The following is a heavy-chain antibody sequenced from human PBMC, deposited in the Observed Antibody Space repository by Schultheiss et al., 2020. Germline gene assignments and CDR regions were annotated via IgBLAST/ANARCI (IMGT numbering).Heavy chain of an antibody. CDR3: ARDLGSSSSVNY. CDR2: ISGSGGST. Sequence: GVLKISCAASGFTFSSYAMSWVRQAPGKGLEWVSAISGSGGSTYYADSVKGRFTISRDNSKNTLYLQMNSLRDEDTAVYYCARDLGSSSSVNYWGQGTLVTVSS. CDR1: GFTFSSYA. D-gene: IGHD6-6*01. J-gene: IGHJ4*02. V-gene: IGHV3-23*01.